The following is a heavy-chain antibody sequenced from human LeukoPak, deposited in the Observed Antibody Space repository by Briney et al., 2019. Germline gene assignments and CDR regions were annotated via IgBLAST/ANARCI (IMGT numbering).Heavy chain of an antibody. CDR2: ISDSGST. D-gene: IGHD3-22*01. CDR3: ARGYDSSAYYPFNY. V-gene: IGHV4-59*11. CDR1: GGSLSTHH. J-gene: IGHJ4*02. Sequence: SETLSLTCAVSGGSLSTHHWSWIRQSPGRGLEWIGYISDSGSTNYNPSLKSRVTISVDTSKNQFSLMLSSVTAADTAVYYRARGYDSSAYYPFNYWGQGTLVTVSS.